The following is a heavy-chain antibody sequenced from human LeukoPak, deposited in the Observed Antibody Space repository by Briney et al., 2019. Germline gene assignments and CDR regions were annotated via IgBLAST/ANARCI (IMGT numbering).Heavy chain of an antibody. CDR1: GGSISSGGYY. J-gene: IGHJ4*02. V-gene: IGHV4-30-2*01. CDR2: IYHSGST. Sequence: SETLSLTCAVSGGSISSGGYYWSWIRQPPGKGLEWIGYIYHSGSTYYNPSLKSRVTISVDRSKNQFSLKLSSVTAADTAVYYCARGDFAHPGYFDYWGQGTLVTVSS. D-gene: IGHD3-3*01. CDR3: ARGDFAHPGYFDY.